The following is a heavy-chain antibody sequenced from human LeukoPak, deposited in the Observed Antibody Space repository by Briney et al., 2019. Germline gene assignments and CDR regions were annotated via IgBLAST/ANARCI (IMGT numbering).Heavy chain of an antibody. V-gene: IGHV3-53*01. CDR1: GFTVSSNY. CDR2: IYSGGST. J-gene: IGHJ4*02. Sequence: GGSLRLSCAASGFTVSSNYMSWVRQAPGKGLEGVSVIYSGGSTYYPDSVRGGFTISRDNSKNTLYLQMNSLRAEDTAVYYCARVRGITMVRGVINPYYFDYWGQGTLVTVSS. CDR3: ARVRGITMVRGVINPYYFDY. D-gene: IGHD3-10*01.